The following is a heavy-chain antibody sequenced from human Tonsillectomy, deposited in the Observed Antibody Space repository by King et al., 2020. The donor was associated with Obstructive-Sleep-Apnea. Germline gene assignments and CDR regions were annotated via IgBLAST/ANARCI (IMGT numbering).Heavy chain of an antibody. V-gene: IGHV4-59*08. Sequence: VQLQESGPGLVKPSETLSLTCTVSGGSISNYYWSWCLQPPGKGLGGMGFVYYSGSTDYHPSLKSRVTISPETSKNQFSLKLSSVTAADTAVYYCARHQLLTHDVFDVWGQGTMVTVSS. CDR3: ARHQLLTHDVFDV. CDR1: GGSISNYY. D-gene: IGHD5-24*01. CDR2: VYYSGST. J-gene: IGHJ3*01.